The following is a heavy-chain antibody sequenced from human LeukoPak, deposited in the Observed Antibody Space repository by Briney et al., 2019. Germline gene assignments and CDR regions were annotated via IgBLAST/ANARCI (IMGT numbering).Heavy chain of an antibody. J-gene: IGHJ4*02. CDR2: ISGSGGST. Sequence: GGSLRLSCAASGFTFSSYWMSWVRQAPGKGLEWVSAISGSGGSTYYADSVKGRFTISRDNSKNTLYLQMNSLRAEDTAVYYCAKTGCSGGSCYSLYYFDYWGQGTLVTVSS. CDR3: AKTGCSGGSCYSLYYFDY. V-gene: IGHV3-23*01. D-gene: IGHD2-15*01. CDR1: GFTFSSYW.